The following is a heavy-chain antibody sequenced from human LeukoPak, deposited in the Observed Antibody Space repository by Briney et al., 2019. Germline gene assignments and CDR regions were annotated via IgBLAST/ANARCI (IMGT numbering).Heavy chain of an antibody. V-gene: IGHV1-24*01. CDR3: ATLLWFGELFGWFDP. CDR2: FDPEDGET. CDR1: GYTLTELS. Sequence: GVSVKVSCKVSGYTLTELSMHWVRQAPGKGLEWMGGFDPEDGETTYAQKFQGRVTMTEDTSTDTAYMELSSLRSEDAAVYYCATLLWFGELFGWFDPWGQGTLVTVSS. D-gene: IGHD3-10*01. J-gene: IGHJ5*02.